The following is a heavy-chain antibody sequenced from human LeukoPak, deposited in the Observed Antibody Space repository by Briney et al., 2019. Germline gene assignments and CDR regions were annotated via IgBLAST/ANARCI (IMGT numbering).Heavy chain of an antibody. CDR2: IYYSGST. J-gene: IGHJ2*01. D-gene: IGHD5-24*01. V-gene: IGHV4-39*07. Sequence: PSETLSLTCTVSGGSISSSSYYWGWIRQPPGKGLEWIGSIYYSGSTYYNPSLKSRVTISVDTSKNQFSLKLSSVTAADTAVYYCARVFGFRDGYNFRYFDLWGCGTLVTVSS. CDR1: GGSISSSSYY. CDR3: ARVFGFRDGYNFRYFDL.